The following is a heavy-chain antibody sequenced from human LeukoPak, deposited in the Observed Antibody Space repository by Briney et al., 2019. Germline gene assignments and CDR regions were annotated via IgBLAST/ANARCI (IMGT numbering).Heavy chain of an antibody. D-gene: IGHD2-2*01. V-gene: IGHV1-18*01. J-gene: IGHJ4*02. CDR2: ISAYNGNT. CDR1: GYTFTSYG. Sequence: ASVKVSCKASGYTFTSYGISWVRQAPGQGLEWMGWISAYNGNTNYAQKLQGRVTMTTDTSTSTAYMELRSLRSDDTAVYYCARTPRGSSTSCYLRIQLCQMDPNGNFDYWGQGTLVTVSS. CDR3: ARTPRGSSTSCYLRIQLCQMDPNGNFDY.